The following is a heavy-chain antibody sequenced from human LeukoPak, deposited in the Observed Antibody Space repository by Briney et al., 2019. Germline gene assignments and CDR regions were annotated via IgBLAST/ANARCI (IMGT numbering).Heavy chain of an antibody. D-gene: IGHD1-26*01. CDR1: GFTFSSYS. J-gene: IGHJ3*02. CDR2: IRSSSSYI. Sequence: GGSLRLSCAASGFTFSSYSMNWVRQAPGKGLEWVSSIRSSSSYIHSADSVRGRFTISRDNAKNSLFLQMHSLRAEDTAVYYCARDEWGDAFDIWGQGTMVTVFS. CDR3: ARDEWGDAFDI. V-gene: IGHV3-21*01.